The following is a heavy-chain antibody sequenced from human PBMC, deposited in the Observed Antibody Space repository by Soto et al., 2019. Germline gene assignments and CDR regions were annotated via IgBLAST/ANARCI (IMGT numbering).Heavy chain of an antibody. CDR3: VKDRTISGTSGLGP. J-gene: IGHJ5*02. CDR1: GFTFRNYA. V-gene: IGHV3-64D*06. Sequence: QAGGSLRLSCSATGFTFRNYAMHWVRQAPGKGLEYVSGISSTAVTREYADSVKGRFNISRDNSKNTVYLQMSSLRREDTAMYYCVKDRTISGTSGLGPWGQGTLVTVSS. D-gene: IGHD1-20*01. CDR2: ISSTAVTR.